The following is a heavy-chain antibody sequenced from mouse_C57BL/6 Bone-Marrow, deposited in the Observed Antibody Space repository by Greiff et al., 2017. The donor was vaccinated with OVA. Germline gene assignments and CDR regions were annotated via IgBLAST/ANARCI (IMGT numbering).Heavy chain of an antibody. J-gene: IGHJ3*01. D-gene: IGHD1-1*01. CDR1: GYTFTSYW. CDR2: IDPSDSYT. Sequence: VQLQQSGAELVRPGTSVKLSCKASGYTFTSYWMHWVKQRPGQGLEWIGVIDPSDSYTNYNQKFKGKATLTVDTSSSTAYMQLSSLTSEDSAVYYGARKGMDYYGSSFAYWGQGTLVTVSA. CDR3: ARKGMDYYGSSFAY. V-gene: IGHV1-59*01.